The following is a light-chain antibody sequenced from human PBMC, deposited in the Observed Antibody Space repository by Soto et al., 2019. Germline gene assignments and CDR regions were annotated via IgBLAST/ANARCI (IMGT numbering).Light chain of an antibody. CDR2: DNT. Sequence: QTVVTQPPSVSGAPGQRVTISCTGSGSNIGAGYDVHWYQQPPGAAPKLLMYDNTNRPSGVPDRFSGSKSGTSASLAITGLQAEDEADYYCQSYDTGLSFWVLGGGTKLTVL. CDR3: QSYDTGLSFWV. CDR1: GSNIGAGYD. J-gene: IGLJ3*02. V-gene: IGLV1-40*01.